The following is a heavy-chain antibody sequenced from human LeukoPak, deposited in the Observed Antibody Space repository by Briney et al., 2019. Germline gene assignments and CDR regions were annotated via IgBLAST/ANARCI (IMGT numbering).Heavy chain of an antibody. Sequence: KPGASVKVSCKTSGFTFTNYGIDWVRQAPGQGLEWMGWISAYNGNTKYGQKFQGRVTMTTDTPTTTVYMELRNLGSDDTAVYFCAREGYTSTYYYHDSWGQGTLVTVSS. CDR3: AREGYTSTYYYHDS. J-gene: IGHJ4*02. V-gene: IGHV1-18*01. D-gene: IGHD6-13*01. CDR1: GFTFTNYG. CDR2: ISAYNGNT.